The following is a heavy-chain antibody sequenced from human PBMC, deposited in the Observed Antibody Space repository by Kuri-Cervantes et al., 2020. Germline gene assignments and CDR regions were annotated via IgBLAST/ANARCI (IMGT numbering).Heavy chain of an antibody. Sequence: ESLKISCTVSGDSITSDYWSWIRQPPGKGLEWIALIDGSGSTDYNPSLKSRVTISVDTSNNQFFLKVNSVIAADTAVYYCARVYGDYDFDYWGQGTLVTVSS. CDR1: GDSITSDY. CDR3: ARVYGDYDFDY. J-gene: IGHJ4*02. CDR2: IDGSGST. D-gene: IGHD4-17*01. V-gene: IGHV4-59*13.